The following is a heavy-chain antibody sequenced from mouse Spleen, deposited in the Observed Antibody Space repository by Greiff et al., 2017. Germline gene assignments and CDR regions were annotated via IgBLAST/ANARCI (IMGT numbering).Heavy chain of an antibody. J-gene: IGHJ4*01. CDR3: ARCGYVYAMDY. CDR2: IHPNSGST. V-gene: IGHV1-64*01. CDR1: GYTFTSYW. D-gene: IGHD2-2*01. Sequence: VKLQESGAELVKPGASVKLSCKASGYTFTSYWMHWVKQRPGQGLEWIGMIHPNSGSTNYNEKFKSKATLTVDKSSSTAYMQLSSLTSEDSAVYYCARCGYVYAMDYWGQGTSVTVSS.